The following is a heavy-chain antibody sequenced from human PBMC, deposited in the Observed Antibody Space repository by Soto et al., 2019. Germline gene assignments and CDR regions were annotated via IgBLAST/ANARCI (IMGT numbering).Heavy chain of an antibody. CDR1: GYTFTSDG. CDR2: ISAYNGNT. D-gene: IGHD3-9*01. CDR3: ARASFDWLLFKKHQQLYDY. V-gene: IGHV1-18*01. Sequence: ASVKVSCKASGYTFTSDGISWVRQAPGQGLGWMGWISAYNGNTNYAQKLQGRVTMTTDTSTSTAYMELRSLRSDDTAVYYCARASFDWLLFKKHQQLYDYWGEGTLVTVSS. J-gene: IGHJ4*02.